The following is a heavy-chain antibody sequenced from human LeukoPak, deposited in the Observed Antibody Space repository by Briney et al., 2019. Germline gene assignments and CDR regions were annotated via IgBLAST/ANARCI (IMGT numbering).Heavy chain of an antibody. CDR2: LDDNGTT. Sequence: SETLSLTCTVSGGSITGYYWSWIRQPAEEGLDWIGRLDDNGTTNYNPSLKSRVTMSIDTSKNQFSLKLTSVTAADTAVYYCARGPGALTGESFDFWGQGTLVSVSS. V-gene: IGHV4-4*07. CDR1: GGSITGYY. J-gene: IGHJ4*02. D-gene: IGHD3-16*01. CDR3: ARGPGALTGESFDF.